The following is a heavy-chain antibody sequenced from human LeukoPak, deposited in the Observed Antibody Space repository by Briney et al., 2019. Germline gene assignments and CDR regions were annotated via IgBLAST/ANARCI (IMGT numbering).Heavy chain of an antibody. CDR1: GFTFSTYW. CDR3: ARSPNCGGDCS. CDR2: ISSDGTRT. Sequence: GSLRLSCAVSGFTFSTYWMHWVRQAPGKGPVWVSRISSDGTRTSYVDSVRGRFTISRDNAKNTLFLQMNSLRVEDTAVYYCARSPNCGGDCSWGQGTLVTVSS. V-gene: IGHV3-74*01. D-gene: IGHD2-21*02. J-gene: IGHJ5*02.